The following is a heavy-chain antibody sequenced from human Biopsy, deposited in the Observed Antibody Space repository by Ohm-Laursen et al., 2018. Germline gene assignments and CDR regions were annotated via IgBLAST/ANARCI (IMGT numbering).Heavy chain of an antibody. Sequence: SVKVSCNASSYTFTGYNIHWMRQAPGQGLEWLGYINCKTGATNYAQKFQGTVTMTRDTSISTAYLALGSLRSADTAIYYCARDPLNGHKHFDYWGQGSLVTVSS. CDR1: SYTFTGYN. CDR3: ARDPLNGHKHFDY. CDR2: INCKTGAT. V-gene: IGHV1-2*02. J-gene: IGHJ4*02. D-gene: IGHD2-8*01.